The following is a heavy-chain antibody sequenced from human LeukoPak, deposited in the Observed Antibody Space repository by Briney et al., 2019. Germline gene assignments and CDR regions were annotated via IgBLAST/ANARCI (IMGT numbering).Heavy chain of an antibody. D-gene: IGHD3-10*01. CDR1: GFTFSSYA. J-gene: IGHJ4*02. V-gene: IGHV3-30-3*01. Sequence: GRSLRLSCAASGFTFSSYAMHWVRQAPGKGLEWVAVISYDGSNKYYADSVKGRFTISRDNSKNTLYLQMNSLRAEDTAVYYCAKDRPGYGSGSGPFDYWGQGTLVTVSS. CDR2: ISYDGSNK. CDR3: AKDRPGYGSGSGPFDY.